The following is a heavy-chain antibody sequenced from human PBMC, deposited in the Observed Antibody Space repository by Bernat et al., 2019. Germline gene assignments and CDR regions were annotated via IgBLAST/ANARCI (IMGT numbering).Heavy chain of an antibody. CDR3: ARDYYDILTGYSFDY. CDR2: IYHSGST. D-gene: IGHD3-9*01. CDR1: GYSISRGYY. Sequence: QVQLQESGPGLVKPSETLSLTCAVPGYSISRGYYWGWIRQPPGKGLEWIGSIYHSGSTYYNPSLKSRVTISVDTSKNQFSLKLSSVTAADTAVYYCARDYYDILTGYSFDYWGQGTLVTVSS. V-gene: IGHV4-38-2*02. J-gene: IGHJ4*02.